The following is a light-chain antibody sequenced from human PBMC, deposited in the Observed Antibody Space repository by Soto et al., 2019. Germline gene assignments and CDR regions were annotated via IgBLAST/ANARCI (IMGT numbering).Light chain of an antibody. Sequence: DIQMTHSPSSLSASVGDIVTITCRASQTISIFLNWYQHKPGKPPTLLIYTASSLQSGVPSRFSGSGSGTDFTLTISSLQPEDFATYYCQQSYKTPLTFGGGTKVDIK. V-gene: IGKV1-39*01. CDR1: QTISIF. CDR3: QQSYKTPLT. CDR2: TAS. J-gene: IGKJ4*01.